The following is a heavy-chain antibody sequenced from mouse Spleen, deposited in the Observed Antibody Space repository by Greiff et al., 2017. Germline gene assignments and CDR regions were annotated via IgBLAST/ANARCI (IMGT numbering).Heavy chain of an antibody. CDR1: GFTFSDYY. J-gene: IGHJ4*01. V-gene: IGHV5-16*01. CDR3: ARDGGDPYYAMDY. CDR2: INYDGSST. Sequence: EVQLVESEGGLVQPGSSMKLSCTASGFTFSDYYMAWVRQVPEKGLEWVANINYDGSSTYYLDSLKSRFIISRDNAKNILYLQMSSLKSEDTATYYCARDGGDPYYAMDYWGQGTSGTVSS.